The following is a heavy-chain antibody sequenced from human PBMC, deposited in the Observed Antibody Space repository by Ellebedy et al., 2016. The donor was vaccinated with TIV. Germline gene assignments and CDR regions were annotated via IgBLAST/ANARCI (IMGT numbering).Heavy chain of an antibody. V-gene: IGHV3-7*01. CDR1: GFTFSTYW. CDR2: IKQDGSEE. J-gene: IGHJ3*02. D-gene: IGHD2-15*01. CDR3: ARLIGGTCQCAFDI. Sequence: PGGSLRLSCAASGFTFSTYWMSWVRQAPGKGLEWVANIKQDGSEEYYVDSVKGRFTISRDNAKNSLYLQLNSLRAEDTAVYYCARLIGGTCQCAFDIWGQGTMVTVSS.